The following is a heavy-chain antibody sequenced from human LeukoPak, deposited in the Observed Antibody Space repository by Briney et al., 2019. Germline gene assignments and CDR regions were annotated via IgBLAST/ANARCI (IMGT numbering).Heavy chain of an antibody. D-gene: IGHD3-10*02. CDR2: ISYDGSNK. V-gene: IGHV3-30*04. CDR1: VFTLSSYA. CDR3: AELGITMIGGV. Sequence: GRSLRLACAPSVFTLSSYAMCWVRQAPGKALEWVAVISYDGSNKYYADSVKGRFTISRDNAKNSLYLQMNSLRAEDTAVYYCAELGITMIGGVWGKGTTVTISS. J-gene: IGHJ6*04.